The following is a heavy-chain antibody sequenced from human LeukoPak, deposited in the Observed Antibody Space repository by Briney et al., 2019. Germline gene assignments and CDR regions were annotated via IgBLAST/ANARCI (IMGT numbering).Heavy chain of an antibody. CDR1: GFTFSDYY. D-gene: IGHD6-19*01. J-gene: IGHJ4*02. Sequence: GGSLRLSCAASGFTFSDYYMSWIRQAPGKGLEWVSYIGSDGSARYYADSVKGRFTISRDNAKNSLFLQMDSLRADDTAVYYCARGWYYFDYWGQGTLVTVSS. V-gene: IGHV3-11*01. CDR2: IGSDGSAR. CDR3: ARGWYYFDY.